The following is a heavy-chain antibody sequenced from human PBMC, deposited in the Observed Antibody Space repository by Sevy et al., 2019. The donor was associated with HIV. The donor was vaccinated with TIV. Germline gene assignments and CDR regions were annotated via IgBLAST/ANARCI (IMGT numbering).Heavy chain of an antibody. V-gene: IGHV3-48*02. CDR1: GFTFSSYR. J-gene: IGHJ4*02. CDR3: ARGDTAMGRGKIDY. CDR2: ISSISSTI. D-gene: IGHD5-18*01. Sequence: GGSLRLSCAASGFTFSSYRMNWVRQAPGKGLEWVSYISSISSTIYYADSVKGRFTISRDNAKNSLYLQMNSLRDEDTAVYYCARGDTAMGRGKIDYWGQGTLVTVSS.